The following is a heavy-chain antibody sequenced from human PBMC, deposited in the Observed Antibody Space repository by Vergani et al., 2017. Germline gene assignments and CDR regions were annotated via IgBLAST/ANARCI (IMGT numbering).Heavy chain of an antibody. CDR2: IIPILGIA. D-gene: IGHD5-18*01. J-gene: IGHJ5*02. CDR1: GGTFSSYA. Sequence: QVQLVQSGAEVKKPGSSVKVSCKASGGTFSSYAISWVRQAPGQGLEWMGRIIPILGIANYAQKFQGRVTITADKSTSTAYMELSSLRSADTAVYYCARVAAMASRWFDPWGQGTLVTVSS. V-gene: IGHV1-69*04. CDR3: ARVAAMASRWFDP.